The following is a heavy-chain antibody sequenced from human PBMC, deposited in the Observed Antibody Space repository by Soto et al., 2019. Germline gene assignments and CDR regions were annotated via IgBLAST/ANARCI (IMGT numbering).Heavy chain of an antibody. V-gene: IGHV3-7*01. D-gene: IGHD3-3*01. CDR3: ASAPFGVVLVSQWFDP. Sequence: EVQLVESGGGLVQPGGSLRLSCAASGFAFSNYWMSWLRQAPGKGLEWVANINQDGNEKYYVDSMKGRFTVSRDNAKKSLYLQMTSRRAEDTAVYYCASAPFGVVLVSQWFDPWGQGTLVTVSS. CDR2: INQDGNEK. J-gene: IGHJ5*02. CDR1: GFAFSNYW.